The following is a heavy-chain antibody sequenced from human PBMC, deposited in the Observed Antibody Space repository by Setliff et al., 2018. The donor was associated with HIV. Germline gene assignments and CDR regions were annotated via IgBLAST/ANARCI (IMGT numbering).Heavy chain of an antibody. CDR1: GYTFTTYG. D-gene: IGHD2-8*01. Sequence: GASVKVSCKASGYTFTTYGITWVRRAPGQGLEWMGGIVPLFGTTNYAQNFQGRLTITTDQIMTTAYMELTSLRSEDTAVYYCASGSGYCTKGDCYIGVHRTPDKYYFDSWGQGTLVTVSS. J-gene: IGHJ4*02. V-gene: IGHV1-69*05. CDR3: ASGSGYCTKGDCYIGVHRTPDKYYFDS. CDR2: IVPLFGTT.